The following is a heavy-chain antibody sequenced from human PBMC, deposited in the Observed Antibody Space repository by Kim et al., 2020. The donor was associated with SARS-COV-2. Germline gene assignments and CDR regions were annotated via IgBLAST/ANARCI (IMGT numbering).Heavy chain of an antibody. CDR1: GYSFTNHA. J-gene: IGHJ5*02. V-gene: IGHV7-4-1*02. CDR3: ARDHWTNTSCFDP. Sequence: ASVKVSCRGSGYSFTNHAINWVRQAPGQGLEWMGWIDTSTGTPTYAQGFKGRFVFYLDPSVNTAYLQITSLQTEDTALYFCARDHWTNTSCFDPWGQGTL. CDR2: IDTSTGTP. D-gene: IGHD2-8*01.